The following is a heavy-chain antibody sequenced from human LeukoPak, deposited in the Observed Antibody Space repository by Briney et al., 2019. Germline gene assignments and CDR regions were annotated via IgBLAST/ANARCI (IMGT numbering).Heavy chain of an antibody. V-gene: IGHV4-39*07. D-gene: IGHD2-8*01. Sequence: SETLSLTCTVSGGSISSSSYYWGWIRQPPGKGLEWIGSIYYSGSTYYNPSLKSRVTISVDTSKNQFSLKLSSVTAADTAVYYCARVDLMLVFFDYWGQGTLVTVSS. CDR1: GGSISSSSYY. J-gene: IGHJ4*02. CDR3: ARVDLMLVFFDY. CDR2: IYYSGST.